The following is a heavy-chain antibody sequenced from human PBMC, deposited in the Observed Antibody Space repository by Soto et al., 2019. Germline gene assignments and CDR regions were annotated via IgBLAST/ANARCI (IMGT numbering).Heavy chain of an antibody. J-gene: IGHJ4*02. Sequence: ASVKVSCKASGYTFTSYAMHWVRQAPGQRLEWMGWINAGNGNTKYSQKFQGRVTITRDTSASTAYMELSSLRSEDTAVYYCAREGTFLEWPNFDYWGQGTLVTVSS. CDR3: AREGTFLEWPNFDY. D-gene: IGHD3-3*01. CDR1: GYTFTSYA. CDR2: INAGNGNT. V-gene: IGHV1-3*01.